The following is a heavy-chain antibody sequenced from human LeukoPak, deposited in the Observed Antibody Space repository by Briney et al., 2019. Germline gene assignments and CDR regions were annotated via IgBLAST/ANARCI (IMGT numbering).Heavy chain of an antibody. CDR2: ISSSSSYL. V-gene: IGHV3-21*01. D-gene: IGHD6-19*01. CDR1: RFTLLTFN. J-gene: IGHJ4*02. Sequence: PRGTPRTHPSTPRFTLLTFNMNMDPPAPGQGLELVSSISSSSSYLYYADSVKGRFTISRDNAKTSLYLQMNSLRAEDTAVYYCARATRGSQWLVTYCGQGTLVTVSS. CDR3: ARATRGSQWLVTY.